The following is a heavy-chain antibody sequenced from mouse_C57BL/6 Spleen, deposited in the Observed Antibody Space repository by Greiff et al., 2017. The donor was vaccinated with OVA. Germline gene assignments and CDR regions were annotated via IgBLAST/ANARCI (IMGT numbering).Heavy chain of an antibody. CDR3: ARVPIYYDYDRGAMDY. Sequence: VKLQESDAELVKPGASVKISCKVSGYTFTDHTIHWMKQRPEQGLEWIGYIYPRDGSTKYNEKFKGKATLTADKSSSTAYMQLNSLTSEDSAVYFCARVPIYYDYDRGAMDYWVKEPQSPSPQ. CDR1: GYTFTDHT. V-gene: IGHV1-78*01. J-gene: IGHJ4*01. D-gene: IGHD2-4*01. CDR2: IYPRDGST.